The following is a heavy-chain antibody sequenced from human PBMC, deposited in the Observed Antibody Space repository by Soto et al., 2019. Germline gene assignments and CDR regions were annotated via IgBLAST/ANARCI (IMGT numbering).Heavy chain of an antibody. D-gene: IGHD2-2*01. CDR1: VGSISSYY. V-gene: IGHV4-59*01. CDR2: ISHSGLR. CDR3: ATSNTTCPGCYS. J-gene: IGHJ5*02. Sequence: SETLSLTCTVSVGSISSYYWTWIRQSPGKGLEWIGYISHSGLRHYRASLQSRLTMSVETSKNQFSLNLTSVTAADTAIYYCATSNTTCPGCYSWGQGTLVTVSS.